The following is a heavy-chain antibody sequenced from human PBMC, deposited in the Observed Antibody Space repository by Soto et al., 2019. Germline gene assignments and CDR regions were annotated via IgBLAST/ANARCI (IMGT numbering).Heavy chain of an antibody. CDR2: INAGNGNT. D-gene: IGHD6-19*01. CDR1: GYTFTSYA. Sequence: ASVKVSCKASGYTFTSYALHWVRQAPGQRLEWMGWINAGNGNTKYSQKFQGRVTITRDTSASTAYMELSSLRSEDTAVYYCARGSAQCLVLWFDPWGQGTLVTVSS. J-gene: IGHJ5*02. V-gene: IGHV1-3*01. CDR3: ARGSAQCLVLWFDP.